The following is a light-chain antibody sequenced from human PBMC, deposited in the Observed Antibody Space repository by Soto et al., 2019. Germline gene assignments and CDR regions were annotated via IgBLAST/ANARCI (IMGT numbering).Light chain of an antibody. Sequence: QSALTQPASVSGSPGQSITISCTGTSSDVGGYNYVSWYQQHPGKAPKLMIYDVSNRPSGVSNRFSGSKSGNTASLTISGLEVEDEADYYCSSYTRSSTVVFGGGTKLTVL. CDR2: DVS. J-gene: IGLJ2*01. CDR3: SSYTRSSTVV. CDR1: SSDVGGYNY. V-gene: IGLV2-14*01.